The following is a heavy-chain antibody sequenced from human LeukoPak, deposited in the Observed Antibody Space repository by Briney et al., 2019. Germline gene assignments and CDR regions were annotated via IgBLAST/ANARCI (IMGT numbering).Heavy chain of an antibody. CDR2: IYSGGNT. V-gene: IGHV3-66*01. J-gene: IGHJ5*02. CDR3: ARDPVPGYCSSTSCPRGFDP. D-gene: IGHD2-2*01. CDR1: GFTVSSNY. Sequence: GGSLRLSCAASGFTVSSNYMSWVRQAPGKGLEWVSVIYSGGNTHYADSVKGRFTISRDNSKNTLHLQMNSLRAEDTAVYYCARDPVPGYCSSTSCPRGFDPWGQGTLVTVSS.